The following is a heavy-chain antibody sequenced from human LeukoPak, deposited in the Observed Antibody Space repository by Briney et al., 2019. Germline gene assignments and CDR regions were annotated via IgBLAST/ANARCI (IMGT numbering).Heavy chain of an antibody. V-gene: IGHV3-21*01. CDR1: GFPLSGYS. J-gene: IGHJ4*02. CDR3: ARVGYCSSSTCRNFFDY. D-gene: IGHD2-2*01. CDR2: ISSTTNYM. Sequence: KSGGSLRPSCAASGFPLSGYSMNWVRQAPGKGLEWVSSISSTTNYMYYADSVKGRFTISRDNAKNSLHLQMNSLRAEDTAVYYCARVGYCSSSTCRNFFDYWGQGTLVTVSS.